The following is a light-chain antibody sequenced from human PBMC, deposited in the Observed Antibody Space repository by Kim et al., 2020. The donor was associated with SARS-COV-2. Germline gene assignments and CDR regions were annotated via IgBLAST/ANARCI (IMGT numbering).Light chain of an antibody. V-gene: IGLV1-40*01. CDR2: DNN. Sequence: QSVLTQPPSVSGAPGQRVTISCTGSSSDIGAGYDVHWYQQLPGTAPKLLIYDNNNRPSGVPDRFSGSKSGTSASLVITGLQAEDEADYYCQSYDSSLNARVFGGGTQLTVL. CDR3: QSYDSSLNARV. J-gene: IGLJ3*02. CDR1: SSDIGAGYD.